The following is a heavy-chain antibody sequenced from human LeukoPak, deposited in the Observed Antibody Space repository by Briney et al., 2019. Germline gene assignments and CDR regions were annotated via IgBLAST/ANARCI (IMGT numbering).Heavy chain of an antibody. V-gene: IGHV1-2*02. J-gene: IGHJ4*02. CDR1: GYTFTGYY. CDR3: ARAENTMTHLDC. Sequence: ASVKVSCKASGYTFTGYYMHWVRQAPGQGLEWMGWINPNSGGTNYAQKFQGRVTMTRDTSISTAYMELSRLRSDDTAVYYCARAENTMTHLDCWGQGTLVTVSS. CDR2: INPNSGGT. D-gene: IGHD3-22*01.